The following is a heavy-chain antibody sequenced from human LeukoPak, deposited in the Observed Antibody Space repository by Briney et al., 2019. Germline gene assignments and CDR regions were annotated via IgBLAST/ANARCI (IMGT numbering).Heavy chain of an antibody. D-gene: IGHD3-10*01. CDR1: GYSLTSYW. CDR3: ARRVTMVRGVYYLDD. Sequence: GESLKIYCKGSGYSLTSYWIGWVRQMPGKGLEWMGIIYPGDSDTRYSPSFQGQVTISADKSISTAYLQWSSLKASDTAMYYCARRVTMVRGVYYLDDCGQGTLVTVSS. J-gene: IGHJ4*02. V-gene: IGHV5-51*01. CDR2: IYPGDSDT.